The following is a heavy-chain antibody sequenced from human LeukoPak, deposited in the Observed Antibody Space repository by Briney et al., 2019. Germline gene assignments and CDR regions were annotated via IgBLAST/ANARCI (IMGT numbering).Heavy chain of an antibody. CDR3: ASQSYYYDPYAFDI. CDR1: GGSISSYY. CDR2: IYYSGST. J-gene: IGHJ3*02. D-gene: IGHD3-22*01. Sequence: SETLSLTCTVSGGSISSYYWSWIRQPPGKGLEWIGYIYYSGSTNYNPSLKSRVTISVDTSKNQFSLKLSSVTAADTAVYYCASQSYYYDPYAFDIWGQGTMVTVSS. V-gene: IGHV4-59*12.